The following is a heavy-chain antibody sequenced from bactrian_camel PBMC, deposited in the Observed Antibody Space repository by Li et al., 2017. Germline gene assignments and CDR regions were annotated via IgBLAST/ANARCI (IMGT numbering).Heavy chain of an antibody. Sequence: QVQLVESGGGSVQAGGSLRLSCARSGFVYTGYCISWFRQAPGKGLEWVSSIYSDGSSIYYADSVKGRFTISRDNAKNTVYLQMNSLKSEDTALYYCAFGVGGWAEFGNWGQGTQVTVS. D-gene: IGHD5*01. CDR2: IYSDGSSI. CDR3: AFGVGGWAEFGN. V-gene: IGHV3S6*01. CDR1: GFVYTGYC. J-gene: IGHJ6*01.